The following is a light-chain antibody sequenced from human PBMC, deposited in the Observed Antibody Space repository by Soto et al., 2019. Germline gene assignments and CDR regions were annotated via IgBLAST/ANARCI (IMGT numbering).Light chain of an antibody. V-gene: IGKV1-6*01. CDR2: AAT. J-gene: IGKJ1*01. CDR1: QDIRND. CDR3: LQDYSYPWT. Sequence: AIQMTQSPSSLSASVGDRVTITCRASQDIRNDLGWYQQKPGKAPKLLIYAATSLKSGVPSRFSGSASGTDFTLTISSLQPEDFATYYCLQDYSYPWTFGQGTKVEIK.